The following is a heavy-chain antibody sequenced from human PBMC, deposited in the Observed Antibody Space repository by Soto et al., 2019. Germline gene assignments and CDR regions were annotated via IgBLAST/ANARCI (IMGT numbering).Heavy chain of an antibody. Sequence: GGSLRLSCAASGFTFSSYAMSWVRQAPGKGLEWVSAISGSGGSTYYADSVKGRFTISRDNSKNTLYLQMNSLRAEDTAVYYCAKRGSSWNPDYYGMDVWGQGTTVTVSS. D-gene: IGHD6-13*01. J-gene: IGHJ6*02. CDR2: ISGSGGST. CDR1: GFTFSSYA. CDR3: AKRGSSWNPDYYGMDV. V-gene: IGHV3-23*01.